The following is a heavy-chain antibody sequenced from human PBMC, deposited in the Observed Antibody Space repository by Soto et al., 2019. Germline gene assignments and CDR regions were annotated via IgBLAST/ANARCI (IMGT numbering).Heavy chain of an antibody. CDR2: INHSGST. CDR1: GGSFSGYY. D-gene: IGHD1-26*01. Sequence: PSETLSLTCAVYGGSFSGYYWGWIRQPPGKGLEWIGEINHSGSTNYNPSLKSRVTISVDTSKNQFSLKLSSVTAADTAVYYCARGSGGSYYDYYYYGMGVWGQGTTVTVSS. CDR3: ARGSGGSYYDYYYYGMGV. J-gene: IGHJ6*02. V-gene: IGHV4-34*01.